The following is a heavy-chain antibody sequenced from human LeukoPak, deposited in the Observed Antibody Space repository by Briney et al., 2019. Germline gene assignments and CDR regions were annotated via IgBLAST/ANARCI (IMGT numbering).Heavy chain of an antibody. Sequence: ASVKVSCKASGYTFTGSYMHWVRQAPGQGLEWMGWINPNSGGTNYAQKFQGRVTMTRDTSISTAYMELSRLRSDDTAVYYCARVSSPAAGTSPLVLVLVFLDYRGQGTLVTVSS. CDR3: ARVSSPAAGTSPLVLVLVFLDY. CDR1: GYTFTGSY. CDR2: INPNSGGT. J-gene: IGHJ4*02. D-gene: IGHD6-13*01. V-gene: IGHV1-2*02.